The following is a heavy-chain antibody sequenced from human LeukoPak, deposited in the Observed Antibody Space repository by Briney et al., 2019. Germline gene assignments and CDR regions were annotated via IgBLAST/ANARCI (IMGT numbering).Heavy chain of an antibody. J-gene: IGHJ4*02. CDR3: ARRGDSSGYYGGPFAY. CDR1: GFTFSSYA. D-gene: IGHD3-22*01. Sequence: GGSLRLSCAASGFTFSSYAMSWVRQAPGKGLEWVSAIGGSGDSTYYADSVKGRFTISRDNSKNTLYLQMNSPRAEDTAVYYCARRGDSSGYYGGPFAYWGQGTLVTVSS. CDR2: IGGSGDST. V-gene: IGHV3-23*01.